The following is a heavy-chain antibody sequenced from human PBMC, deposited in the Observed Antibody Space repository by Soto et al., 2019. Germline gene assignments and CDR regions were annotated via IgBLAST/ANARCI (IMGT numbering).Heavy chain of an antibody. V-gene: IGHV3-20*04. CDR3: VRGASLNFDY. J-gene: IGHJ4*02. CDR1: GVTFGDYG. Sequence: EVQLVESGGGVLRPGGCLRVSCAASGVTFGDYGMSWARQAPGKGLEWVSGVNWNGGSTGYADSVKGRFTISRDNAKNSLYLQMNSLRAEDTAFYYCVRGASLNFDYWGQGTLVTVSS. CDR2: VNWNGGST. D-gene: IGHD1-26*01.